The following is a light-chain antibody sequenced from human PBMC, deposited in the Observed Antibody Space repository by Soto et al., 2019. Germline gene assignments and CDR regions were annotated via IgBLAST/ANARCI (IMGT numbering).Light chain of an antibody. J-gene: IGLJ2*01. Sequence: QSALTQPASVSGSPGQSITISCTGTTNDVGAYDYVSWYQHHPGKAPRLMIFDVSDRPSGVSNPFSGSKSGNTASLTISGLQAEDGADYYCTAYTTGDTLAFGGGTKLTVL. CDR1: TNDVGAYDY. V-gene: IGLV2-14*03. CDR2: DVS. CDR3: TAYTTGDTLA.